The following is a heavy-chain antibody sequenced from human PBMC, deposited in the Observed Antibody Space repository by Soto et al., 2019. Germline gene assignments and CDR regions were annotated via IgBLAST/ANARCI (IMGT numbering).Heavy chain of an antibody. D-gene: IGHD2-15*01. Sequence: TVGSPRLSCRASGFTFSSHGMSWVRQDTEKGLEWVSGITGGGGNTFYVDSVKGRFTISRDNAKNTLYLQMQSLRDEDTARYFCANKRCDVYADNGSRYSHYGMDVWGQGTTVTVSS. V-gene: IGHV3-23*01. CDR2: ITGGGGNT. CDR1: GFTFSSHG. J-gene: IGHJ6*02. CDR3: ANKRCDVYADNGSRYSHYGMDV.